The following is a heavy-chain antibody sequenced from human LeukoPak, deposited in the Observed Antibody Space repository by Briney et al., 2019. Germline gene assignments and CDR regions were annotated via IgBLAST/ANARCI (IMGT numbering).Heavy chain of an antibody. CDR1: GFLFDDHD. D-gene: IGHD1-26*01. CDR3: AKPSGSGVDY. CDR2: IRSDGYHT. J-gene: IGHJ4*02. Sequence: GGSLRLSCGASGFLFDDHDMHWVRQAPGKGLEWVAFIRSDGYHTYYADSVKGRFTITRDNFKNTLYLQMDSLRLEDMAVYYCAKPSGSGVDYWGRGTRVTVSS. V-gene: IGHV3-30*02.